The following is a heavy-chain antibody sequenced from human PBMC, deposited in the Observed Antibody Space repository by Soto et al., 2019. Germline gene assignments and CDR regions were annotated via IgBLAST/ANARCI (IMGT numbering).Heavy chain of an antibody. V-gene: IGHV1-69*04. Sequence: GASVKVSCKASGGTFSSYTISWVRQAPGQGLEWMGRVIPILGIANYAQKFQGRVTITADKSTSTAYMELSSLRSEDTAVYYCARDLDPEDAFDIWGQGTMVNVS. CDR2: VIPILGIA. CDR3: ARDLDPEDAFDI. CDR1: GGTFSSYT. J-gene: IGHJ3*02. D-gene: IGHD3-9*01.